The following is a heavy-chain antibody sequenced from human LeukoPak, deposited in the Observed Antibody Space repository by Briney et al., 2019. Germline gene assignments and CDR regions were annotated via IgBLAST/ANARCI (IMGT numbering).Heavy chain of an antibody. CDR2: INTDGSNT. CDR3: ASGSGSYILTY. J-gene: IGHJ4*02. CDR1: GSTFSGYY. D-gene: IGHD3-10*01. V-gene: IGHV3-74*01. Sequence: GGSLRLSCATSGSTFSGYYMHWVRQVPGKGLKWLSRINTDGSNTDYADSVKGRFTISRDNSKNTLYLQMNSLRAEDTAVYYCASGSGSYILTYWGQGTLVTVSS.